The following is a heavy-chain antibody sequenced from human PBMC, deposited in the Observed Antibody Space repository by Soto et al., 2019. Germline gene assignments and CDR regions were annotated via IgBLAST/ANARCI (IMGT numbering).Heavy chain of an antibody. CDR3: APSEEGLPAGY. J-gene: IGHJ4*02. CDR1: GYRFTSYG. V-gene: IGHV1-18*01. Sequence: ASVKVSCEASGYRFTSYGISWVRQAPGQGLEWMGWISAYNGNTNYAQKLQGRVTMTTDTSTSTAYMELRSLRSDDTAVYYCAPSEEGLPAGYWGQGTLVTVSS. CDR2: ISAYNGNT.